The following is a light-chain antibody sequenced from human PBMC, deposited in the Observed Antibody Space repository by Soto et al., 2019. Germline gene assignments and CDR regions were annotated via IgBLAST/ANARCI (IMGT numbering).Light chain of an antibody. CDR3: SSYTSSSTPVV. V-gene: IGLV2-14*01. CDR2: DVT. Sequence: QSALTQPASVSGSPGQSITISCTGTSSDVGGYNYVSWYHQHPGKAPKLMISDVTNRPSGVSNRFSGSKSGNTASLTISGLQAEDEADYYCSSYTSSSTPVVFGGGTKLTVL. CDR1: SSDVGGYNY. J-gene: IGLJ2*01.